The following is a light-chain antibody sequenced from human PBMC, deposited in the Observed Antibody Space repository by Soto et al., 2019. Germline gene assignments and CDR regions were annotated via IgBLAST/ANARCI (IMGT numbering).Light chain of an antibody. CDR2: DVS. Sequence: QSALTQPRSVSGPPGQSVTISCTGTSSDVGGYNYVSWYQQHPGKAPKLMIYDVSKRPSGVPDRFSGSKSGNTASLTISGLQAEDEADYYCCSYAGSDVVFGGGTKVTVL. J-gene: IGLJ2*01. V-gene: IGLV2-11*01. CDR1: SSDVGGYNY. CDR3: CSYAGSDVV.